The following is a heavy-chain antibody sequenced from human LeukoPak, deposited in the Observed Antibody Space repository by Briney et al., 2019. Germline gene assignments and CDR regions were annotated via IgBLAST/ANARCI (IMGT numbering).Heavy chain of an antibody. V-gene: IGHV4-59*01. J-gene: IGHJ4*02. CDR3: ARVSQQYDFWSGYQGFHFDY. CDR1: GGSISSYY. D-gene: IGHD3-3*01. CDR2: IYDSGST. Sequence: SETLSLTCTVSGGSISSYYWSWIRQPPGKGLEWIGYIYDSGSTNYNPSLKSRVIISRDTSKNQFSLKLSSVTAADSAFYYCARVSQQYDFWSGYQGFHFDYWGQGTLVTVSS.